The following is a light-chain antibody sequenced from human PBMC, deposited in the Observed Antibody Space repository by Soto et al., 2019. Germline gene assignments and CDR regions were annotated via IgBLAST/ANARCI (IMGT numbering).Light chain of an antibody. Sequence: QSALTQPASVSGSPGQSITISCTGTSTNVGSSIFVSWYQQYPGKAPRLVIYDGSKRPVGVSIRFSGSKSGNTASLTISGIQPEDEANYYCCSYAGTNTWVFGGGTKLTVL. CDR1: STNVGSSIF. CDR3: CSYAGTNTWV. CDR2: DGS. J-gene: IGLJ2*01. V-gene: IGLV2-23*01.